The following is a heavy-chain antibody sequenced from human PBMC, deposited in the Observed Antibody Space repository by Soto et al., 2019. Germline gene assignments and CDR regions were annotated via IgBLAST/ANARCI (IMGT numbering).Heavy chain of an antibody. J-gene: IGHJ6*02. D-gene: IGHD3-3*01. Sequence: KTSETLSLTCTVSGGSVSSGSYYWSWIRQPPGKGLEWIGYIYYSGSTNYNPSLKSRVTISVDTSKNQFSLKLSSVTAADTAVYYCARAVDDFWSGFPTGGARYGMDVWGQGTTVTVSS. CDR3: ARAVDDFWSGFPTGGARYGMDV. CDR2: IYYSGST. V-gene: IGHV4-61*01. CDR1: GGSVSSGSYY.